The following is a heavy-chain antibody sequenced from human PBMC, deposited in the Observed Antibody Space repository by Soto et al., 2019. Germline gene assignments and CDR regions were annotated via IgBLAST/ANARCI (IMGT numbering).Heavy chain of an antibody. V-gene: IGHV3-23*01. CDR2: ISSNGGGT. CDR1: GFAFKDVA. D-gene: IGHD6-13*01. Sequence: EAQLLQSGGGLVQPGGSLRLSCAASGFAFKDVAMGWVRQAPGKGLEWVSDISSNGGGTFYADSVKGRFTISRDNMKNTLHLQMNRLRDEDTATYYCAKRRGQQLENWQFDVWGRGSLVRVAS. J-gene: IGHJ2*01. CDR3: AKRRGQQLENWQFDV.